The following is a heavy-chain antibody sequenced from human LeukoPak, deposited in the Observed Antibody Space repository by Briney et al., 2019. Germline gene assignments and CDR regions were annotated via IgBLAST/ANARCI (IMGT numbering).Heavy chain of an antibody. J-gene: IGHJ5*02. CDR2: IYTSGST. CDR1: GGSISSGSYY. V-gene: IGHV4-61*02. Sequence: KPSETLSLTRTVSGGSISSGSYYWSWIRQPAGKGLEWIGRIYTSGSTNYNPSLKSRVTISVDTSKNQFSLKLSSVTAADTAVYYCARDYYYDSSGYYANWFDPWGQGTLVTVSS. CDR3: ARDYYYDSSGYYANWFDP. D-gene: IGHD3-22*01.